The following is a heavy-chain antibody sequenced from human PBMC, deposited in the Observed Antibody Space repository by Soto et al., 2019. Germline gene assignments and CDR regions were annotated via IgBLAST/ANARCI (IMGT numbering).Heavy chain of an antibody. CDR3: ARIGYCRWCIDY. J-gene: IGHJ4*02. V-gene: IGHV3-7*04. CDR2: IKQDGSER. Sequence: EVQLVESGGGLVQPGGSLRLSCTDSGFTFSRYWVTWVRQAPGKGLEWVASIKQDGSERYYVDSVKGRFTISRDNANNALYLQMKSLRAADTAVYYCARIGYCRWCIDYWGQGTLVTVSA. D-gene: IGHD2-8*01. CDR1: GFTFSRYW.